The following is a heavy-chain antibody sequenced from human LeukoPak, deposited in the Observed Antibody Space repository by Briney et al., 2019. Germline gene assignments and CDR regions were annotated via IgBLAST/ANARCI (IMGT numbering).Heavy chain of an antibody. CDR2: IYWDDNE. V-gene: IGHV2-5*02. Sequence: SGPTLAKPTQTLTLPCTFSVFSLRTNGVGVDWIRQPPGKALDWLELIYWDDNERSSPSLMGKLTITKDTAKTQVVLTMTNRDPMDTATYVCVHRDSKANFYGFAYWGQGTLVTVSS. J-gene: IGHJ4*02. CDR3: VHRDSKANFYGFAY. CDR1: VFSLRTNGVG. D-gene: IGHD4-17*01.